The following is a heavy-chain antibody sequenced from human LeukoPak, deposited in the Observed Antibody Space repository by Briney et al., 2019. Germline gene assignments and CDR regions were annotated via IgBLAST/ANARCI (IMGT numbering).Heavy chain of an antibody. V-gene: IGHV4-59*01. CDR3: ARVIVARPLYNWFDP. D-gene: IGHD6-6*01. Sequence: SETLSLTCTVSGGSISSYYWSWIRQPPGKGLEWIGNIYYSGSTNYNPSLKSRVTISVDTSKNQFSLKLSSVTAADTAVYYCARVIVARPLYNWFDPWGQGTLVTVSS. CDR2: IYYSGST. CDR1: GGSISSYY. J-gene: IGHJ5*02.